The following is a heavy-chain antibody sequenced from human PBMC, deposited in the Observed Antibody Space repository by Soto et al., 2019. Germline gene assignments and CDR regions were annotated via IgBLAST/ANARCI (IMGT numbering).Heavy chain of an antibody. CDR2: IYYSGST. D-gene: IGHD3-22*01. CDR3: ARGLGFMYYYDSSGYWRPYYFDY. V-gene: IGHV4-31*03. CDR1: GGSISSGGYY. J-gene: IGHJ4*02. Sequence: SETLSLTCTVSGGSISSGGYYWSWIRQHPGKGLEWIGYIYYSGSTCYNPSLKSRVTISVDTSKNQFSLKLSSVTAADTAVYYCARGLGFMYYYDSSGYWRPYYFDYWGQGTLVTVSS.